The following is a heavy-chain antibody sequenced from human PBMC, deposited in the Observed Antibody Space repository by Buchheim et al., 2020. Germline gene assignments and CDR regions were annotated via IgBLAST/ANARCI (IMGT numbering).Heavy chain of an antibody. CDR3: ARDPPNSGWALDY. J-gene: IGHJ4*02. CDR2: IWYDGSEK. V-gene: IGHV3-33*01. CDR1: GFAFNTHA. D-gene: IGHD6-19*01. Sequence: QVQLVESGGGVVQPGESLRLSCAASGFAFNTHAMHWVRQAPGKGLEWVAFIWYDGSEKHYIDSVKGRFSISRDNSKNTLYLEMNILRGEDTAVYYCARDPPNSGWALDYWGQGTL.